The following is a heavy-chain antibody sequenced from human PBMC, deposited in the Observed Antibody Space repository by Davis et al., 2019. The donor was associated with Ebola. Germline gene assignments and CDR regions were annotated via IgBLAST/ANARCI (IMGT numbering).Heavy chain of an antibody. D-gene: IGHD2-15*01. J-gene: IGHJ6*04. V-gene: IGHV1-18*04. Sequence: AASVKVSCKTSGYTFTNYGITWVRQAPGQGLEWMGWINPHHGNTNYAQKLQGRVTMTTDTSTSTSYMKLRSLRSDDTAVDYCAREGIVVVEGSSGYYQYYYGMDVWGKGTTVTVSS. CDR2: INPHHGNT. CDR1: GYTFTNYG. CDR3: AREGIVVVEGSSGYYQYYYGMDV.